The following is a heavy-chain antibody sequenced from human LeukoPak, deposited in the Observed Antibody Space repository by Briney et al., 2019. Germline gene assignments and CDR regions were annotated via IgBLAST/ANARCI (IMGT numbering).Heavy chain of an antibody. CDR3: AKYGNSGWVIDN. V-gene: IGHV4-61*01. J-gene: IGHJ4*02. CDR1: GGSFSSGTNY. D-gene: IGHD6-19*01. CDR2: VYYSGGS. Sequence: SETLSLTCTVSGGSFSSGTNYWSWIRQPPGKGLEWIGDVYYSGGSTYNPSLKSRVTISGDTSKNQFSLKLSSVTAADTAVYFCAKYGNSGWVIDNWGQGTLVTVSS.